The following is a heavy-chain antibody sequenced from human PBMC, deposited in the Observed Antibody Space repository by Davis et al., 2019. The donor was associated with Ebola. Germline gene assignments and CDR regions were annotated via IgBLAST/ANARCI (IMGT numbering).Heavy chain of an antibody. D-gene: IGHD6-6*01. V-gene: IGHV3-21*01. CDR3: ARASIAARPGYYYGMDV. CDR2: ISSSSSYI. Sequence: GESPKIPCAASGFTFSSYAMNRFRQAPGKGLEWVSSISSSSSYIYYADSVKGRFTISRDNAKNSLYLQMNSLRAEDTAVYYCARASIAARPGYYYGMDVWGQGTTVTVSS. J-gene: IGHJ6*02. CDR1: GFTFSSYA.